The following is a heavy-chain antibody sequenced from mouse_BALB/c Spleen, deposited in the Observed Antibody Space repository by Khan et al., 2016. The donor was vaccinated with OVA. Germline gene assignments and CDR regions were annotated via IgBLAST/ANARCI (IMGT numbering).Heavy chain of an antibody. J-gene: IGHJ2*01. D-gene: IGHD1-1*01. Sequence: LQESGPELVKPGASVKISCKASGYSFTGYFMNWVMQSHGKSLEWIGRINPHIGETFYNQKFKDKATLTVDESSRTANMELRSLASEDSAVYYCARKNGSDFDYWGQGTTLTVSS. V-gene: IGHV1-20*02. CDR2: INPHIGET. CDR3: ARKNGSDFDY. CDR1: GYSFTGYF.